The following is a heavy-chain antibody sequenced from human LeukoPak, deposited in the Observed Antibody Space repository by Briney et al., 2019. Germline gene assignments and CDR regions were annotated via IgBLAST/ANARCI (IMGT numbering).Heavy chain of an antibody. Sequence: ASVKVSCKASGYTFTGYYMHWVRQAPGQGLEWMGWINPNTGDTNYAQKFQGRVTMTRDTSIITAYMELSRLRSDDTAVYYCARDPLGLGTSYYFDYWGQGTMVTVSS. D-gene: IGHD5-12*01. CDR2: INPNTGDT. CDR3: ARDPLGLGTSYYFDY. J-gene: IGHJ4*02. CDR1: GYTFTGYY. V-gene: IGHV1-2*02.